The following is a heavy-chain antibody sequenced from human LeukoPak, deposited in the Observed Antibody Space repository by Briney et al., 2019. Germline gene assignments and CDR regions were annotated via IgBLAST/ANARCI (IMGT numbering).Heavy chain of an antibody. V-gene: IGHV3-23*01. CDR2: MTGSGGST. Sequence: GGSLRLSCAASGFTFDDYGMSWVRQAPGKGLEWVSAMTGSGGSTYYADSVKGRFTISRDNSKNTLHLQMNSLRAEDTAVYYCAKPRGIAVNWFDPWGQGTLVTVSS. CDR3: AKPRGIAVNWFDP. J-gene: IGHJ5*02. D-gene: IGHD6-19*01. CDR1: GFTFDDYG.